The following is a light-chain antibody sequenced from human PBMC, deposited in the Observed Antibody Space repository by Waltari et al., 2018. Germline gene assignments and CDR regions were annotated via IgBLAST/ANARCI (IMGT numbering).Light chain of an antibody. CDR3: QQRRRWPLT. V-gene: IGKV3-11*01. Sequence: EIVLKQSPATLSLSPGERATLSCRASQTVDTYLAWYQQRPGQAPRLLIYDTSNRATGITDRFSGSGSETDFTLTISSLEPEDFAVYYCQQRRRWPLTFGGGSKVEI. CDR2: DTS. CDR1: QTVDTY. J-gene: IGKJ4*01.